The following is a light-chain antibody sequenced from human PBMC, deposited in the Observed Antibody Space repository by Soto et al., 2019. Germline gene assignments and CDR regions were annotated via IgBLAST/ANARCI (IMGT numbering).Light chain of an antibody. CDR3: QHYNNYPWT. CDR2: GAS. Sequence: AIRMTQSPSSLSASAGDRVAIACRASQDVGRYLAWYQQKPGQAPKLLIYGASTLQSGVPSRFSGGGSGTDFTLTISCIQSEDFATYYCQHYNNYPWTFGQGTKVEIK. CDR1: QDVGRY. V-gene: IGKV1-8*01. J-gene: IGKJ1*01.